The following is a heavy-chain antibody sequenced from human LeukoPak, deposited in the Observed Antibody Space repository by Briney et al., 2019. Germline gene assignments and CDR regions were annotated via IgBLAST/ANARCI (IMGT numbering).Heavy chain of an antibody. CDR2: ISSSSSYI. J-gene: IGHJ6*03. CDR3: ARGDGSWGGSGDYYYYMDV. D-gene: IGHD2-15*01. V-gene: IGHV3-21*04. CDR1: GFTFSSYS. Sequence: RPGGSLRLSCAASGFTFSSYSMNWVRQAPGKGLEWVSSISSSSSYIYYADSVKGRFTISRDNAKNSLYLQMNSLRAEDTALYYCARGDGSWGGSGDYYYYMDVWGKGTTVTVSS.